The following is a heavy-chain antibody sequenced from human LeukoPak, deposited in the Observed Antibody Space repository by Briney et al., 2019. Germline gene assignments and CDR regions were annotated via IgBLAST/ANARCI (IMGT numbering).Heavy chain of an antibody. J-gene: IGHJ6*03. CDR1: GFTFSSYA. Sequence: GGSLRLSCAASGFTFSSYAMSWVRQAPGKGLEWVSANSGSGGSTYYADSVKGRFTISRDNSKNTLYLQMNSLRAEDTAVYYCANFPLFDYTAMVKAYYMDVWGKGTTVTVSS. CDR3: ANFPLFDYTAMVKAYYMDV. V-gene: IGHV3-23*01. D-gene: IGHD5-18*01. CDR2: NSGSGGST.